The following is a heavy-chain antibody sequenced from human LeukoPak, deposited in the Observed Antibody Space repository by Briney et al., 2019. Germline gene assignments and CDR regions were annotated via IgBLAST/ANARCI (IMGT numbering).Heavy chain of an antibody. CDR2: INPSGGST. CDR3: ARDPRGNSVYVFDY. J-gene: IGHJ4*02. D-gene: IGHD5/OR15-5a*01. CDR1: GYTFTNYY. V-gene: IGHV1-46*01. Sequence: ASVKVSCKASGYTFTNYYMHWVRQAPGQGLDWVGFINPSGGSTRYAQNFQGRFTMTRDTSKNTIYMELSSLRSEDTAVYYCARDPRGNSVYVFDYWGQGTLVTVSS.